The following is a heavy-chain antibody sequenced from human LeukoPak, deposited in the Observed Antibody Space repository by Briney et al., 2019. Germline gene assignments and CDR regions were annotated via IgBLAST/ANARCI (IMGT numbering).Heavy chain of an antibody. CDR2: ISSSSSTI. CDR3: ARVVGYYYDSSGYYLDY. J-gene: IGHJ4*02. D-gene: IGHD3-22*01. V-gene: IGHV3-48*01. CDR1: GFTFSSYS. Sequence: GGSLRLSCAASGFTFSSYSMNWVRQAPGKGLEWVSYISSSSSTIYYADSVKGRFTISRDNAKNSLYLQMNSLRAEDTAVYYCARVVGYYYDSSGYYLDYWGQGTLVTVSS.